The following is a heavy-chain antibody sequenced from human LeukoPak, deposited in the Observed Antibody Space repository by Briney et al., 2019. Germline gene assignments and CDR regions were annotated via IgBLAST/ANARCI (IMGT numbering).Heavy chain of an antibody. V-gene: IGHV4-59*08. CDR3: ARQRYYDSSGYEYWFDP. CDR1: GGSISSYY. Sequence: SETLSLTCTVSGGSISSYYWSWIRQPPGKGLEWMGYIYYSGSTNYNPSLKSRVTISVDTSKNQFSLKLSSVTAADTAVYYCARQRYYDSSGYEYWFDPWGQGTLVTVSS. CDR2: IYYSGST. J-gene: IGHJ5*02. D-gene: IGHD3-22*01.